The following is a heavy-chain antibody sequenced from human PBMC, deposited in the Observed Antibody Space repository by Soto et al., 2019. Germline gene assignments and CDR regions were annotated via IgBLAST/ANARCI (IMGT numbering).Heavy chain of an antibody. D-gene: IGHD2-15*01. Sequence: SETLSLTCTVSGGSISSYYWSWIRQPPGKGLEWIGYIYYSGSTNYNPSLKSRVTISVDTSKNQFSLKLSSVTAADTAVYYCARGGYCSGGSCYSGYWGQGTLVTVSS. V-gene: IGHV4-59*01. CDR3: ARGGYCSGGSCYSGY. J-gene: IGHJ4*02. CDR1: GGSISSYY. CDR2: IYYSGST.